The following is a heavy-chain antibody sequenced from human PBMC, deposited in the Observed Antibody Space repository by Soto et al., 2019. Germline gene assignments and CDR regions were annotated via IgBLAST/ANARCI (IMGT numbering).Heavy chain of an antibody. CDR1: GGSISSGGYY. J-gene: IGHJ1*01. Sequence: QVQLQESGPGLVKPSQTLSLTCTVSGGSISSGGYYWSWIRQHPGKGLEWIGYIYYSGSTYYNPSLKSRVTRSVDTSKNQFSLKLSSVTAPDTAVYYCAIYDSSGSRGFQHWGQGTLVTVSS. CDR2: IYYSGST. V-gene: IGHV4-31*03. D-gene: IGHD3-22*01. CDR3: AIYDSSGSRGFQH.